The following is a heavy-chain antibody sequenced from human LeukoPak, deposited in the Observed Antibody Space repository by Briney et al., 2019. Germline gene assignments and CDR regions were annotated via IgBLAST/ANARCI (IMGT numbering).Heavy chain of an antibody. D-gene: IGHD1-26*01. CDR1: GYTFTSYA. J-gene: IGHJ4*02. V-gene: IGHV1-3*01. CDR3: ARDGWELPFDY. Sequence: GASVKVSCKASGYTFTSYAMHWVRQAPGQRLEWMGWINAGNGNTKYSQKFQGRVTITRDTSASTAYMELSSPRSEDTAVYYCARDGWELPFDYWGQGTLVTVSS. CDR2: INAGNGNT.